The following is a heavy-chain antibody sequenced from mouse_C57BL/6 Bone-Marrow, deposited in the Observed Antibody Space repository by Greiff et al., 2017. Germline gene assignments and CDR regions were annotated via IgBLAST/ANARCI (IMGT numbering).Heavy chain of an antibody. CDR3: ARVPFSTMVTSFDY. V-gene: IGHV7-3*01. CDR1: GFTFTDYY. Sequence: EVMLVESGGGLVQPGGSLSLSCAASGFTFTDYYMSWVRQPPGKALEWLGFIRNKANGYTTEYSASVKGRFTISRDNSQSILYLQMNALRAEDSATYYCARVPFSTMVTSFDYWGQGTTLTVSS. J-gene: IGHJ2*01. D-gene: IGHD2-2*01. CDR2: IRNKANGYTT.